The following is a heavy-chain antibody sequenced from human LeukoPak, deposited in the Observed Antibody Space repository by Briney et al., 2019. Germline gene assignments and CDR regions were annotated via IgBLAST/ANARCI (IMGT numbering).Heavy chain of an antibody. V-gene: IGHV3-48*01. CDR3: ARDFLEGTL. D-gene: IGHD1-1*01. CDR2: ISSSSSPI. CDR1: GFTFSNYN. Sequence: PGGSLRLSCAASGFTFSNYNMNWVRQAPGKGLEWLSYISSSSSPIYYADSVRGRFTISRDNAKNSLYLQMNSLRVEDTAVYYCARDFLEGTLWGQGTLVTVSS. J-gene: IGHJ4*02.